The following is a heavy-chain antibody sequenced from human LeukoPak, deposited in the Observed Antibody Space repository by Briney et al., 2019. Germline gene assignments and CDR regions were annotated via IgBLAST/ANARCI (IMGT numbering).Heavy chain of an antibody. CDR2: INPNSGGT. CDR3: ARGRSTTGTFFIY. CDR1: VYTFTGYY. J-gene: IGHJ4*02. V-gene: IGHV1-2*02. Sequence: ASVNVSRKASVYTFTGYYMHWVRQAPGQGLERMGWINPNSGGTNYAQKFPGRVTMTRDTSISTAYMELSRLRSDDTAEYYCARGRSTTGTFFIYWGQGTLVTVSS. D-gene: IGHD1-1*01.